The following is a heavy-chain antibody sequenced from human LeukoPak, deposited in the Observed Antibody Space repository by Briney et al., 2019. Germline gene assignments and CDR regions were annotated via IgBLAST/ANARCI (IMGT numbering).Heavy chain of an antibody. CDR3: AKALYGDYGRFDY. CDR2: ISDGGSDT. V-gene: IGHV3-23*01. CDR1: GFTFSTYA. D-gene: IGHD4-17*01. J-gene: IGHJ4*02. Sequence: GWSLRLSCAASGFTFSTYAMSWVRQAPGMGLDWVYTISDGGSDTHYADSVKGRFTISRDNSKNTLYLQMNSLRAEDTAVYYCAKALYGDYGRFDYWGQGTLVTVSS.